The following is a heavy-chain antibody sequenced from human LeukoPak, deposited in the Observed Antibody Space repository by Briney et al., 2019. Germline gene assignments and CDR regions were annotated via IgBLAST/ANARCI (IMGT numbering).Heavy chain of an antibody. D-gene: IGHD2-2*01. CDR1: GYTFSRYG. CDR3: AKGLRYCSSASCLSYFDY. CDR2: ISSDGSNK. V-gene: IGHV3-30*18. Sequence: GGSLKLSCAASGYTFSRYGMHWVRQAPGQGLEWMAVISSDGSNKNYADSLQGRFTITRDKSKNTLYLQMNSLRAEDTAVYFCAKGLRYCSSASCLSYFDYWGQGTLVTVTS. J-gene: IGHJ4*02.